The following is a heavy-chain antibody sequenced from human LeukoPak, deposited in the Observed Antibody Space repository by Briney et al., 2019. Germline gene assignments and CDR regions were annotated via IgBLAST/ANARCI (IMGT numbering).Heavy chain of an antibody. Sequence: GASVKVSCKASGYTFTSYYMHWVRQAPGQGLEWMGIINPSGGSTSYAQKFQGRVTMTRDTSTSTVYMELSSLRSEDTAVYYCARTAKLISGSYSARQNWFDPWGQGTLVTVSS. D-gene: IGHD1-26*01. CDR3: ARTAKLISGSYSARQNWFDP. J-gene: IGHJ5*02. CDR2: INPSGGST. CDR1: GYTFTSYY. V-gene: IGHV1-46*01.